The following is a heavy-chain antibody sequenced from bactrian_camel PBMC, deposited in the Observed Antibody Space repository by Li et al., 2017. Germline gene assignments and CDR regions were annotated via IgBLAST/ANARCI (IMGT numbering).Heavy chain of an antibody. V-gene: IGHV3S40*01. Sequence: VQLVESGGGLVQPGGSLRLSCAASGFTFSRYYMSWVRQAPGKGLEWVSGLSSSGRSTDYANSVQGRFTISYDNAKNTLYLQMNNLKTEDTAMYYCATREARPTTLGQACRPNYWGQ. D-gene: IGHD5*01. CDR1: GFTFSRYY. CDR3: ATREARPTTLGQACRPNY. J-gene: IGHJ4*01. CDR2: LSSSGRST.